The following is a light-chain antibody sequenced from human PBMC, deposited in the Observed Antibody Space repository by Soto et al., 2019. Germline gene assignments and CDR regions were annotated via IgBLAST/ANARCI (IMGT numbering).Light chain of an antibody. Sequence: QLVLTQPPSASGSPGQSVTISCTGMSSDVGGYNYVSWYQQHPGKAPKLMIYEVSKQPSGVPDRFSGSKSGNTASLTVSGLQAEDEADYYCSSYAGANSVVFGGGTKLTVL. J-gene: IGLJ2*01. CDR2: EVS. CDR1: SSDVGGYNY. V-gene: IGLV2-8*01. CDR3: SSYAGANSVV.